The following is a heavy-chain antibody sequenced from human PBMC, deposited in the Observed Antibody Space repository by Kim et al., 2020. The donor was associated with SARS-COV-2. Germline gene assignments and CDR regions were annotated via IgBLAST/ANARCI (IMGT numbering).Heavy chain of an antibody. Sequence: VKGRFTISRDNSKNTLYLQMNSLRAEDTAVYYWAKGPTRYLFGKQTSSDYWGQGTLVTVSS. V-gene: IGHV3-23*01. D-gene: IGHD2-21*01. J-gene: IGHJ4*02. CDR3: AKGPTRYLFGKQTSSDY.